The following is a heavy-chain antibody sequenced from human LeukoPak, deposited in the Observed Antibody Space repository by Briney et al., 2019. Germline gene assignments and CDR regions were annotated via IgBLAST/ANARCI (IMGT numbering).Heavy chain of an antibody. Sequence: GGSLRLSCAASGFTFSSYAMHWVRQAPGKGLEWVAVISYDGSNKYYADPVKGRFTISRDNSKNTLYLQMNSLRAEDTAVYYCARDSRRDTAIMFDYWGQGTLVTVSS. CDR1: GFTFSSYA. CDR3: ARDSRRDTAIMFDY. D-gene: IGHD5-18*01. J-gene: IGHJ4*02. CDR2: ISYDGSNK. V-gene: IGHV3-30*04.